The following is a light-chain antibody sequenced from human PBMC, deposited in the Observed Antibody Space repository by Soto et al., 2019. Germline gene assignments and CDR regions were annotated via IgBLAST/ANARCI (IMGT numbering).Light chain of an antibody. J-gene: IGKJ4*01. CDR3: QQYDHVSPFT. CDR1: QSISGW. Sequence: IQMTQSPSTLSASVGDSVNITCRASQSISGWLAWYQQKPGKAPKFLIYKASTLQQGVPSRFSGSGFGTEFTLTISGLQPDDFAIDYCQQYDHVSPFTFGGGTRVDLK. CDR2: KAS. V-gene: IGKV1-5*03.